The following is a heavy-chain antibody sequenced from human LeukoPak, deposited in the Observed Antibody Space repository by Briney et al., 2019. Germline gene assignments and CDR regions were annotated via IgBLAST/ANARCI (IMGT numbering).Heavy chain of an antibody. CDR2: IYYSGST. CDR3: AGSINYGMDV. J-gene: IGHJ6*02. D-gene: IGHD1-14*01. V-gene: IGHV4-59*08. CDR1: GGSISSYY. Sequence: SETLSLTCAVYGGSISSYYWSWIRQPPGKGLEWIGYIYYSGSTNCNPSLKSRVTISVDTSKNQFSLKLSSVTAADTAVYYCAGSINYGMDVWGQGTTVTVSS.